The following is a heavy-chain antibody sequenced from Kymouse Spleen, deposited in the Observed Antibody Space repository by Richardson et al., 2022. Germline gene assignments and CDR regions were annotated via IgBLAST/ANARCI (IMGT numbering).Heavy chain of an antibody. CDR3: ARHTYSSGWDWFDP. CDR2: IYYSGST. CDR1: GGSISSSSYY. J-gene: IGHJ5*02. D-gene: IGHD6-19*01. V-gene: IGHV4-39*01. Sequence: QLQLQESGPGLVKPSETLSLTCTVSGGSISSSSYYWGWIRQPPGKGLEWIGSIYYSGSTYYNPSLKSRVTISVDTSKNQFSLKLSSVTAADTAVYYCARHTYSSGWDWFDPWGQGTLVTVSS.